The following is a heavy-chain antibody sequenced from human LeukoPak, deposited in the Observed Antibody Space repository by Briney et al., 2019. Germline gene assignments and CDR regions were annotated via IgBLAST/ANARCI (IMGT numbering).Heavy chain of an antibody. CDR1: GFTFSSYA. V-gene: IGHV3-23*01. CDR3: AKVSGGNTAMTRGYYFDY. J-gene: IGHJ4*02. Sequence: GGSLRLSCAASGFTFSSYAMSWVRQAPGKGLEWVSAISGSSGSTYYADSVKGRFTISRDNSKNTLYLQMNSLGAEDTAVYYCAKVSGGNTAMTRGYYFDYWGQGTLVTVSS. CDR2: ISGSSGST. D-gene: IGHD5-18*01.